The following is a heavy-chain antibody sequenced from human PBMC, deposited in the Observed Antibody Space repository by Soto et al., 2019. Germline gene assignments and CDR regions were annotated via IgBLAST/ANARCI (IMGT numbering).Heavy chain of an antibody. CDR3: ARVRDYASSGYAGPCFDY. CDR1: GGSISSGNYY. J-gene: IGHJ4*02. CDR2: IYYSGST. Sequence: SETLSLTCTVSGGSISSGNYYWSWIRQPPGKGLEWIGYIYYSGSTYYNPSLKSRVTISIDTSKYQFSLKLSSVTAADTAVYYCARVRDYASSGYAGPCFDYRGQGPLVTVSS. V-gene: IGHV4-30-4*01. D-gene: IGHD3-22*01.